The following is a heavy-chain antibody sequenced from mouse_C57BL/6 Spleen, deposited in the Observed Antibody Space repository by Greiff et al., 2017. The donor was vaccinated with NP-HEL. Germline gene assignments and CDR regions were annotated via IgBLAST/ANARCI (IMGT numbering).Heavy chain of an antibody. V-gene: IGHV1-15*01. Sequence: VQLQQSGAELVRPGASVTLSCKASGYTFTDYDMHWVKQTPVHGLEWIGAIDPETGGTAYNQKFKGKAILTADKSSSTAYMELRSLTSEDSAVYYCTRLGEFAYWGQGTLVTVSA. J-gene: IGHJ3*01. CDR1: GYTFTDYD. CDR3: TRLGEFAY. CDR2: IDPETGGT. D-gene: IGHD4-1*01.